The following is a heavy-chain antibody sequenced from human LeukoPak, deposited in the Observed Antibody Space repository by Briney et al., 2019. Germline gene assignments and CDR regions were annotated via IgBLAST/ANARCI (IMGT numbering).Heavy chain of an antibody. V-gene: IGHV5-51*01. CDR1: GYNPTSHW. CDR3: ALGYCSITTCHGYFDY. Sequence: GESLKISCQGSGYNPTSHWIGWARQMPGKGLEWMGIIYPADSDTSYSPSFQGQVTISADKSISTAYLQWSSLKASDTAMYYCALGYCSITTCHGYFDYWGQGTLVTVSS. D-gene: IGHD2-2*01. CDR2: IYPADSDT. J-gene: IGHJ4*02.